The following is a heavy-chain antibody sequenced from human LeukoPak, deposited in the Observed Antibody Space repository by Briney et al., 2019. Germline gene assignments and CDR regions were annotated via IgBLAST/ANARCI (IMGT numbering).Heavy chain of an antibody. J-gene: IGHJ3*02. CDR3: ARGGSYLSAFDI. CDR2: IYSGGST. CDR1: GFTVSSNY. Sequence: GGSLRLSCAASGFTVSSNYMSWVRQAPGKGLEWVSIIYSGGSTFYADSVKGRFTITRDNSKNTLYLQMNSLRAEDTAVYYCARGGSYLSAFDIWGQGTMVTVSS. D-gene: IGHD1-26*01. V-gene: IGHV3-53*01.